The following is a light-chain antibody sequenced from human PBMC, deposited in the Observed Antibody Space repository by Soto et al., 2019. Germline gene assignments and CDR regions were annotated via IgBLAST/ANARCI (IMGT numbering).Light chain of an antibody. CDR1: SSNIGNNY. V-gene: IGLV1-51*01. Sequence: QSALTQPPSVSAAPGQKVTISCSGSSSNIGNNYVSWYQQLPGTAPKLLIYDNNKRPSGIPDRFSGSKSGTSATLGITGLQTGDEADYYCGTWDSSLSVYVFGTGTKVPVL. CDR3: GTWDSSLSVYV. CDR2: DNN. J-gene: IGLJ1*01.